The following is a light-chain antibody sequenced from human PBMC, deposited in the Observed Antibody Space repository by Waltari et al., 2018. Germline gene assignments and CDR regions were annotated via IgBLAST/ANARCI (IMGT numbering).Light chain of an antibody. CDR1: SSYVGGYHY. Sequence: QSALTQPPSASGSPGQSVTISCTGTSSYVGGYHYLPWYQHHPGKAPKLLIYEVSKRPSGVPDRFSGSKSGNTASLTVSGLQAEDEADYYCSSYAGSNNYVFGTGTKVTVL. CDR2: EVS. CDR3: SSYAGSNNYV. V-gene: IGLV2-8*01. J-gene: IGLJ1*01.